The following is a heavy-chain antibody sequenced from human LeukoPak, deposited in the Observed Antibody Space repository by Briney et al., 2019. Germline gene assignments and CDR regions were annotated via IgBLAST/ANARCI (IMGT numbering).Heavy chain of an antibody. V-gene: IGHV3-7*01. CDR2: IKQDGSEK. CDR3: AREFYGDYNDAFDI. J-gene: IGHJ3*02. CDR1: GFTFSSYW. D-gene: IGHD4-17*01. Sequence: PGGSLRLSCAASGFTFSSYWMSWVRQAPGKGLEWVANIKQDGSEKYYVDSVKGRFTISRDNAKNSLYLQMNSLRAEDTAVYYCAREFYGDYNDAFDIWGQGTMVTVFS.